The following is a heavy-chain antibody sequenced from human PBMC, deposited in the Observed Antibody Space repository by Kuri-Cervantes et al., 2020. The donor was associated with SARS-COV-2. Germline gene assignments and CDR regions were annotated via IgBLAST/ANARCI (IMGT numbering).Heavy chain of an antibody. J-gene: IGHJ6*03. CDR3: ARTLASITGTYMDV. CDR2: IYYSGST. CDR1: GGSISSGDYY. V-gene: IGHV4-30-4*08. Sequence: SCTVSGGSISSGDYYWSWIRQPPGKGLEWIGYIYYSGSTYYNPSLKSRVTISVDTSKNQFSLKLSSVTAADTAVYYCARTLASITGTYMDVWGKGTTVIVSS. D-gene: IGHD1-7*01.